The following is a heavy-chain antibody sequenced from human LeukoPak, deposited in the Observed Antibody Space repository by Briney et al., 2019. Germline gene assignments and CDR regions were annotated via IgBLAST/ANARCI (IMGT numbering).Heavy chain of an antibody. CDR2: INPNSGGT. D-gene: IGHD4-11*01. J-gene: IGHJ4*02. CDR1: GYTFTGYY. Sequence: ASVKVSCKASGYTFTGYYMHWVRQAPGQGLEWMGWINPNSGGTNYAQKFQGWVTMTRDTSITTAYMDLSRLRSDDTAVYYCARGSLNYPYYFDYWGQGTLVTVSS. CDR3: ARGSLNYPYYFDY. V-gene: IGHV1-2*04.